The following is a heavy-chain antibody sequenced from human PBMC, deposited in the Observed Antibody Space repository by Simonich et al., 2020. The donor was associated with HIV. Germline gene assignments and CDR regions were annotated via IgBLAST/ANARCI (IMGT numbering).Heavy chain of an antibody. Sequence: EVQLVESGGGLVQSGGSLRLSCAASGFTFTGYSMNWVRQAPGKGVGWISYISSSSSSIYYADSVKGRFTISRDNAKNSLYLQMNSLRAEDTAVYYCARDGGVLNYWGQGALVTVSS. V-gene: IGHV3-48*01. J-gene: IGHJ4*02. CDR2: ISSSSSSI. D-gene: IGHD2-8*02. CDR3: ARDGGVLNY. CDR1: GFTFTGYS.